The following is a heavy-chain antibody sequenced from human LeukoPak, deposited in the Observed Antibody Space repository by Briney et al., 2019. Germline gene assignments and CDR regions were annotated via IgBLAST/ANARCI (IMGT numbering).Heavy chain of an antibody. CDR1: GFTVSSNY. J-gene: IGHJ4*02. D-gene: IGHD3-10*01. CDR2: IYSGGST. V-gene: IGHV3-53*01. CDR3: ARDEATMVRGHDY. Sequence: GGSLRLSCAASGFTVSSNYMSWVRQAPGKGLEWASIIYSGGSTFYADSVKGRFTISRDNSKNTLYLQMNSLRADDTAVYYCARDEATMVRGHDYWGQGTLVTVSS.